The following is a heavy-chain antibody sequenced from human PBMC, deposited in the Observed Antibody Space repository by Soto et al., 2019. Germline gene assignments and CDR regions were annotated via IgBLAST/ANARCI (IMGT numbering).Heavy chain of an antibody. D-gene: IGHD2-2*01. CDR1: GGSISSSSYS. V-gene: IGHV4-39*01. CDR2: IYYSGST. J-gene: IGHJ6*02. CDR3: GRQPGHCGSTTCFGYYSVDV. Sequence: QLQLQESGPRLVKPSETLSLTCSVSGGSISSSSYSWGWIRQPPGKGLEWIGTIYYSGSTHYNPSLEGRVAISADTPNNQLSLRLSSVTAADTAVYYCGRQPGHCGSTTCFGYYSVDVWAQGTTVTVS.